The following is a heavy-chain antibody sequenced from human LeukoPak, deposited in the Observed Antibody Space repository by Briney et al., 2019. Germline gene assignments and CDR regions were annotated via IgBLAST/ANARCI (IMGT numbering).Heavy chain of an antibody. Sequence: ASVKVSCKASGYTFTSYGISWVRQAPGQGLEWMGWISAYNGNTNYAQKFQGRVTITADESTSTAYMELSSLRSEDTAVYYCARDEYEGGYSSGHSLNWFDPWGQGTLVTVSS. V-gene: IGHV1-18*01. D-gene: IGHD6-19*01. CDR3: ARDEYEGGYSSGHSLNWFDP. J-gene: IGHJ5*02. CDR2: ISAYNGNT. CDR1: GYTFTSYG.